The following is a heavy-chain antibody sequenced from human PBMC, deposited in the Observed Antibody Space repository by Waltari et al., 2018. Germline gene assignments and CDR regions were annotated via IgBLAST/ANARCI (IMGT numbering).Heavy chain of an antibody. V-gene: IGHV3-21*01. D-gene: IGHD3-16*01. CDR1: GFPFSSYG. Sequence: EVQLVESVGGLVQPGGSLSLSCAASGFPFSSYGMNWDRKAPGKGRGWVLSISCSSSYISYADSVKGRSTTSKNNAKNLLYLQMTSLRAEDTDVYCCAYTGWGRGDHDYWGQGTLVTVSS. CDR2: ISCSSSYI. J-gene: IGHJ4*02. CDR3: AYTGWGRGDHDY.